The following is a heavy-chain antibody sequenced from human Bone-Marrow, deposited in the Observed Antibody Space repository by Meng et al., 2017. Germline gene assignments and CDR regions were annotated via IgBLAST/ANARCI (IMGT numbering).Heavy chain of an antibody. V-gene: IGHV4-61*02. CDR3: ARDRKLERPDSKVFALLGDAFDI. CDR1: GGSISSGSYY. D-gene: IGHD1-1*01. CDR2: IYSSGST. J-gene: IGHJ3*02. Sequence: SETLSLTCTVPGGSISSGSYYWNWIRQPAGKGLEWIGRIYSSGSTNYNPSLKSRVTISVDTSKNQFSLRLSSVTAADTAVYYCARDRKLERPDSKVFALLGDAFDIWGQGTMVTVSS.